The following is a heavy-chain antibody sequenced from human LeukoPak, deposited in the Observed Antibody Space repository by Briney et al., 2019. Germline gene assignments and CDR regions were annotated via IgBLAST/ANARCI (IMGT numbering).Heavy chain of an antibody. J-gene: IGHJ4*02. CDR2: ISGSGGTT. CDR1: GLTFSSYA. CDR3: AKGEVPAGRGYYFDY. D-gene: IGHD2-2*01. V-gene: IGHV3-23*01. Sequence: QPGGSLRLSCAASGLTFSSYAMGWVRQAPGKGLEWVSGISGSGGTTYYADSVKGRFTISRDNSKNTLYLQMNSLRAEDTAVYYCAKGEVPAGRGYYFDYWGQGTLVTVSS.